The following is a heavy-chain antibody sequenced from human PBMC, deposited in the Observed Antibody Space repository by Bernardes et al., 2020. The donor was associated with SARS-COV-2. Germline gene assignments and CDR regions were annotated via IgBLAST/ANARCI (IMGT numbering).Heavy chain of an antibody. J-gene: IGHJ4*02. CDR3: ARGVVMSHCSGGSCYPYY. Sequence: GGSLRLSCAASGFTFSSYGMHWVRQAPGKGLEWVAVIWYDGSNKYYADSVKGRFTISRDNSKNTLYLQMNSLRAEDTAVYYCARGVVMSHCSGGSCYPYYWGQGTLVTVSS. D-gene: IGHD2-15*01. CDR1: GFTFSSYG. V-gene: IGHV3-33*01. CDR2: IWYDGSNK.